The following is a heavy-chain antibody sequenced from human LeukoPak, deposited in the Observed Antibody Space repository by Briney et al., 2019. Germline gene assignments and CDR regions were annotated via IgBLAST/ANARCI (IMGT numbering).Heavy chain of an antibody. Sequence: TGGSLRLSCAASGFTFSSYAMSWVRQAPGKGLEWVSAISGSGGSTYYADSVKGRFTISRDNSKNTLYLQMNSLRAEDTAVYYCAKDPARGSYYIFDYWGQGTLVTVSS. J-gene: IGHJ4*02. V-gene: IGHV3-23*01. CDR1: GFTFSSYA. D-gene: IGHD1-26*01. CDR3: AKDPARGSYYIFDY. CDR2: ISGSGGST.